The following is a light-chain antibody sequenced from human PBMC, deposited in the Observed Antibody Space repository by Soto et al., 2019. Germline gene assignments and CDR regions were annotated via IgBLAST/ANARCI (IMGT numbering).Light chain of an antibody. Sequence: DIQMTQSPSSLSASVGDRVTITCRASQSIAGYLSWYQQRPGKAPKFLIYSASSLQRVVPSRFSGSGSGTDFSLTINGLQPEDFATYFCQQRFSVPITFGQGTRLEIK. V-gene: IGKV1-39*01. CDR2: SAS. CDR1: QSIAGY. J-gene: IGKJ5*01. CDR3: QQRFSVPIT.